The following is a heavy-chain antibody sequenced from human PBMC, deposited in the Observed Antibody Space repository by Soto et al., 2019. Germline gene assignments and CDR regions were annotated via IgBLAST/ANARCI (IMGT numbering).Heavy chain of an antibody. D-gene: IGHD6-6*01. CDR1: GGSFYNYA. J-gene: IGHJ6*02. V-gene: IGHV1-69*06. CDR3: ARRTGLAARLASPAYYGLDV. Sequence: QVHLVQSGAEVKKPGSSVKVSCEASGGSFYNYAVTWVRQAPGQGLEWVGSIIPIFDKPNFAQKFQGRLTIAAHKSTSIAYMELNSLTSGDTAVYYCARRTGLAARLASPAYYGLDVWGQGTTVIVSS. CDR2: IIPIFDKP.